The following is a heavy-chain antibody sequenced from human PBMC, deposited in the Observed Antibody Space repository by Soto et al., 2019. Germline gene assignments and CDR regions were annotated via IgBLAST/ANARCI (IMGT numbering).Heavy chain of an antibody. CDR1: GGSISSGDYY. CDR3: ARGREYYYDSSGYYYVFDAFDI. V-gene: IGHV4-30-4*01. Sequence: QVQLQESGPGLVKPSQTLSLTCTVSGGSISSGDYYWSWIRQPPGKGLEWIGYIYYSGSTYYNPSLKSRVTISVDTSKNQCSLKLSSVTAADTAVYYCARGREYYYDSSGYYYVFDAFDIWGQGTMVTVSS. J-gene: IGHJ3*02. CDR2: IYYSGST. D-gene: IGHD3-22*01.